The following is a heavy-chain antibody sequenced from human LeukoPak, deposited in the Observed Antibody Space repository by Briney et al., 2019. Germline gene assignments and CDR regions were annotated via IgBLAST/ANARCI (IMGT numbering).Heavy chain of an antibody. CDR2: IIGSGGST. CDR1: GFTFSSYA. V-gene: IGHV3-23*01. J-gene: IGHJ4*02. D-gene: IGHD1-26*01. CDR3: ASSSPGSDRVFGY. Sequence: GGSLRLSCAASGFTFSSYAMSWVRQAPGKGLEWVSAIIGSGGSTYYADSVKGRFTISRDNSKNTLYLQMNSLRAEDTAVYYCASSSPGSDRVFGYWGQGTLVTVSS.